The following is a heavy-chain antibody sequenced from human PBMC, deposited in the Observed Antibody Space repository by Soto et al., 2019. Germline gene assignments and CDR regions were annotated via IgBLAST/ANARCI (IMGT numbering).Heavy chain of an antibody. Sequence: GGSLRLSCAASGFTFSSYSMNWVRQAPGKGLEWVLYISSSSSTIYYADSVKGRFTISRDNAKNSLYLQMNSLRAEDTAVYYCARGRRSTFGGVIVIPKYNWFDPWGQGTLVTVSS. D-gene: IGHD3-16*02. CDR2: ISSSSSTI. V-gene: IGHV3-48*01. CDR1: GFTFSSYS. CDR3: ARGRRSTFGGVIVIPKYNWFDP. J-gene: IGHJ5*02.